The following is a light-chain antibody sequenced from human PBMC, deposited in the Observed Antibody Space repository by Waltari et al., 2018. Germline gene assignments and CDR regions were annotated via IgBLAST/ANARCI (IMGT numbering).Light chain of an antibody. CDR1: QSLVHSDGKTY. CDR2: KVS. J-gene: IGKJ1*01. CDR3: MQATQWPLT. Sequence: DVVMTQSPLSLPVTLGQPASISCSPSQSLVHSDGKTYLNWFHQRPGQSPRLPLYKVSXRDXXXPXRFSGXXSGTDFTLQXSRVEAEDVGVYYCMQATQWPLTFGQGTKVEIK. V-gene: IGKV2-30*02.